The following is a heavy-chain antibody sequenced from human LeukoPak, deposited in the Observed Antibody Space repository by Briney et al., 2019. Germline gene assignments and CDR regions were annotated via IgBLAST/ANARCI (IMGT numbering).Heavy chain of an antibody. J-gene: IGHJ3*02. V-gene: IGHV3-49*03. D-gene: IGHD3-22*01. CDR3: TRVPIRTGTMIIAIRGHDAFEN. Sequence: GGSLRLSCTASGFSFGDYAMTWFRQAPGKGLEWVGFIRAKAYGGTTEYAASVKGRFTISRDDSKSIAYLQMNSLQTEDTAVYFCTRVPIRTGTMIIAIRGHDAFENWGQGTMVTVYS. CDR1: GFSFGDYA. CDR2: IRAKAYGGTT.